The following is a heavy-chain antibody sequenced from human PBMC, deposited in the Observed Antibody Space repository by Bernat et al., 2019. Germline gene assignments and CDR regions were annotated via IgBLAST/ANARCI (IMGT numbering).Heavy chain of an antibody. V-gene: IGHV4-4*02. J-gene: IGHJ6*03. CDR2: IYHSGST. CDR1: GGSTSISNW. Sequence: QVQLQESGPGLVKPSGTLSPTSAVSGGSTSISNWWSWVRQPPGKGLEWIGEIYHSGSTNYNPSLKSRVTISVDKTKNQFSLKLRSVTAADTAVYDYAKGEAGYYYYYMDVWGKGTTVTVSS. CDR3: AKGEAGYYYYYMDV.